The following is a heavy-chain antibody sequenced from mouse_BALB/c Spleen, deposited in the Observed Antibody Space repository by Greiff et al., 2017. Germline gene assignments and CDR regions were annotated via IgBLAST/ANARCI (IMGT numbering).Heavy chain of an antibody. Sequence: VQLQQSGAELVRPGVSVKISCKGSGYTFTDYAMHWVKQSHAKSLEWIGVISTYYGDASYNQKFKGKATMTVDKSSSTAYMELARLTSEDSAIYYCARGGDYYGSSHAFAYWGQGTLVTVSA. D-gene: IGHD1-1*01. CDR1: GYTFTDYA. V-gene: IGHV1S137*01. CDR2: ISTYYGDA. CDR3: ARGGDYYGSSHAFAY. J-gene: IGHJ3*01.